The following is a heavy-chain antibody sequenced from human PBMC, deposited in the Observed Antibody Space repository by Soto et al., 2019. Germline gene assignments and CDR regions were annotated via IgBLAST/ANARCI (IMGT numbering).Heavy chain of an antibody. CDR2: ISAYNGNT. Sequence: ASVKVSCKASGYTFTSYGISWVRQAPGQGLEWMGWISAYNGNTNYAQKLQGRVTMTTDTSTSTAHMELRSLRSDDTAVYYCARDLEIVAAGYYYYYGMDVWGQGTTVTVSS. CDR1: GYTFTSYG. D-gene: IGHD6-13*01. CDR3: ARDLEIVAAGYYYYYGMDV. V-gene: IGHV1-18*04. J-gene: IGHJ6*02.